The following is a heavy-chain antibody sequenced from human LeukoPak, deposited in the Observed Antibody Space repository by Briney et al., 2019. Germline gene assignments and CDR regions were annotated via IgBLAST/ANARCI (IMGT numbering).Heavy chain of an antibody. Sequence: GESLKISCKGSGYSFTSYWIGWVRQMPGKGLEWMGIIYPGDSDTRYSPSFQGQVTISADKSISTAYLQWSSLKASDTAMYYCAGPSIAAADSYYYGMDVWGQGTTVTVSS. CDR1: GYSFTSYW. D-gene: IGHD6-13*01. V-gene: IGHV5-51*01. CDR2: IYPGDSDT. J-gene: IGHJ6*02. CDR3: AGPSIAAADSYYYGMDV.